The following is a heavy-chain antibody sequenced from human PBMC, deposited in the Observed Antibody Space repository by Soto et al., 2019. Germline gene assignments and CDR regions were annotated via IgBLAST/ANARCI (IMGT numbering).Heavy chain of an antibody. CDR3: AGKYNWNDVDYYYYYSMDV. V-gene: IGHV1-18*01. Sequence: QVHLVQSGAEVKKPGASVKVSCKASGYSFTSNGITWVRQPPGQGLEWMAWISAYNGDTHYAQKFQGRVTMTTDKSTSTTYMELRSLRSDDTAVYYCAGKYNWNDVDYYYYYSMDVWGQWTTVTVSS. J-gene: IGHJ6*02. CDR2: ISAYNGDT. CDR1: GYSFTSNG. D-gene: IGHD1-20*01.